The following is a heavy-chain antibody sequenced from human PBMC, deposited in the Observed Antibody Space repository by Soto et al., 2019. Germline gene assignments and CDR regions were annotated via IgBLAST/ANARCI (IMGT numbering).Heavy chain of an antibody. CDR3: ARQGKYSSSWYYYFDY. V-gene: IGHV4-59*08. Sequence: SETLSLTCTVSGGSISSYYWSWIRQPPGKGLEWIGYIYYSGSTNYNPSLKSRVTISVDTSKNQFSLELSSVTAADTAVYYCARQGKYSSSWYYYFDYWGQGTLVTVSS. J-gene: IGHJ4*02. CDR2: IYYSGST. D-gene: IGHD6-13*01. CDR1: GGSISSYY.